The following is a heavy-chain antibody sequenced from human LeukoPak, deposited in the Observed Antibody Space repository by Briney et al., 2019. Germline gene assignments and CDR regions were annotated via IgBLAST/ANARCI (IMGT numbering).Heavy chain of an antibody. CDR2: INHSGST. D-gene: IGHD3-22*01. CDR1: GGSFSGYY. CDR3: AREEYYYDSSGYGDY. Sequence: SEILSLTCAVYGGSFSGYYWSWIRQPPGKGLEWIGEINHSGSTNYNPSLKSRVTISVDTSKNQFSLKLSSVTAADTAVYYCAREEYYYDSSGYGDYWGQGTLVTVSS. V-gene: IGHV4-34*01. J-gene: IGHJ4*02.